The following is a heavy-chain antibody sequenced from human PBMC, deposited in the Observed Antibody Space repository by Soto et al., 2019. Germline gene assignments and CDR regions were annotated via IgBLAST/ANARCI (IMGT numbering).Heavy chain of an antibody. CDR1: GYTLTELS. V-gene: IGHV1-24*01. CDR3: ATAIAAAGIKYYFDY. CDR2: FDPEDGET. J-gene: IGHJ4*02. Sequence: GASVKVSCKVSGYTLTELSMHWVRQAPGKGLEWMGGFDPEDGETIYAQKFQGRVTMTEDTSTDTAYMELSSLRSEDTAVYYCATAIAAAGIKYYFDYWGQGTLVTVSS. D-gene: IGHD6-13*01.